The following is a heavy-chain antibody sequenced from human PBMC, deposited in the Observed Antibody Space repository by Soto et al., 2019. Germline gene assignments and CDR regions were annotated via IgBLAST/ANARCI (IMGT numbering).Heavy chain of an antibody. Sequence: QVQLQESGPGLVKPSETLSLTCTVSGGSVSTYYWSWIRQPPGKGLEWIAYIYYSGSTSYNPSLKSRVTIALDTSKNPFSLKLSSVTAADTAVYYCARTYDDSGPNSGGYGFDIWGPGTMVTVSS. D-gene: IGHD3-22*01. J-gene: IGHJ3*02. CDR3: ARTYDDSGPNSGGYGFDI. CDR1: GGSVSTYY. CDR2: IYYSGST. V-gene: IGHV4-59*02.